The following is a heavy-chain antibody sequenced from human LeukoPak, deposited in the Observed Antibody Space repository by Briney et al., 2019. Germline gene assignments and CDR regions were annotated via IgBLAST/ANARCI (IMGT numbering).Heavy chain of an antibody. CDR3: ARHFDWLSPYYFDY. J-gene: IGHJ4*02. D-gene: IGHD3-9*01. CDR2: IYHSGST. Sequence: SETLSLTCTVSGYSISSGYYWGWIRQPPGKGLEWIGSIYHSGSTYYNPSLKSRVTISVDTSKNQFSLKLSSVTAADTAVYYCARHFDWLSPYYFDYWGQGTLVTVSS. V-gene: IGHV4-38-2*02. CDR1: GYSISSGYY.